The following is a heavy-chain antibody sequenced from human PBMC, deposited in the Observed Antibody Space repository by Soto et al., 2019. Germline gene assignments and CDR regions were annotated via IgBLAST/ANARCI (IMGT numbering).Heavy chain of an antibody. D-gene: IGHD3-9*01. CDR1: GGSISSXY. Sequence: QVQLQESGPGLVKPSETLSLTCTVSGGSISSXYXXXXXQXPGKGLEWIGYIYYSGSTNYNPSLKSRXTISXDTSKNQFSLKXSSVTAADTAVYYCARALILTGYYIHDAFDIWGQGTMVTVSS. CDR3: ARALILTGYYIHDAFDI. V-gene: IGHV4-59*01. J-gene: IGHJ3*02. CDR2: IYYSGST.